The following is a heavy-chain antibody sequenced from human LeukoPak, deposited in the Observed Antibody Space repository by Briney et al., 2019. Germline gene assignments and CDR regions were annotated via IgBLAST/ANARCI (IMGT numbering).Heavy chain of an antibody. CDR3: ARHRFVGSSSCPGY. CDR2: INPGDSDF. D-gene: IGHD6-13*01. Sequence: GESLKISCKGSGYSFTSYWIGWVRQMPGKGLEWMGIINPGDSDFRYSPSFQGQVTISADKPINTAYLQWSSVKASDTAMYYCARHRFVGSSSCPGYWGQGTLVTVSS. V-gene: IGHV5-51*01. J-gene: IGHJ4*02. CDR1: GYSFTSYW.